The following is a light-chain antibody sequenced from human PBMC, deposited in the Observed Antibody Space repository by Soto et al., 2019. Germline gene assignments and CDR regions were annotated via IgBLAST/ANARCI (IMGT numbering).Light chain of an antibody. Sequence: EIVKTECPATLSVSPGERATLSCRASQSVSSNLAWYQQKPGQAPRLLIYGASTRATGIPARFSGSGSGTEFTLTISSLQSEDFAVYYCQQYNKWPPWTFGQGTKVEIK. CDR2: GAS. V-gene: IGKV3-15*01. CDR3: QQYNKWPPWT. J-gene: IGKJ1*01. CDR1: QSVSSN.